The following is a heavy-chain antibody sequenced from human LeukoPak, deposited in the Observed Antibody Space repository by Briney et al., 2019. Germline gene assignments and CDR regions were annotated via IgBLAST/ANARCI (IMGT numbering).Heavy chain of an antibody. D-gene: IGHD4-17*01. V-gene: IGHV4-38-2*02. CDR3: ARDKGGDYDSDY. Sequence: PSETLSLTCTVSDYSISSGYGYYWGWIRQPPGKGLEWIGNIYHSGITYYNHFNSSLKSRVTISIDTSKNQFSLRLTSVTAADTAVYYCARDKGGDYDSDYWGQGTLVTVSS. CDR1: DYSISSGYGYY. J-gene: IGHJ4*02. CDR2: IYHSGIT.